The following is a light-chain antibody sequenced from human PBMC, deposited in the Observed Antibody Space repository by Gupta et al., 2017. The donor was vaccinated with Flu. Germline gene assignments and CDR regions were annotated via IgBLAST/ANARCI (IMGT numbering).Light chain of an antibody. CDR3: SSYTSASTVV. V-gene: IGLV2-14*01. J-gene: IGLJ2*01. Sequence: QSALPPPASVSGSPGQSITISCTRSSSDVVSHKYVSWYQQYPGKDPKLMIYEVSNRPSGVASRFSGSKSGNTAFMTISGLQVEDEADYYCSSYTSASTVVFGGGTRLTVL. CDR2: EVS. CDR1: SSDVVSHKY.